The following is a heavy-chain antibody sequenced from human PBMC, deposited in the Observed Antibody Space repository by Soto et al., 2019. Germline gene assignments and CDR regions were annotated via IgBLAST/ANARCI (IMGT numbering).Heavy chain of an antibody. J-gene: IGHJ6*02. D-gene: IGHD1-20*01. Sequence: EVQLVESGGGLVKPGGSLRLSCAASGFTFSSYTMNWVRQAPGKGLEWVSSISSSTTYIYYADSVTGRFTISRDNAKNALYLQMNSLGAGDTAVYYCARETEAYNWSDGLMDVWGPATTVTVSS. CDR2: ISSSTTYI. CDR1: GFTFSSYT. V-gene: IGHV3-21*01. CDR3: ARETEAYNWSDGLMDV.